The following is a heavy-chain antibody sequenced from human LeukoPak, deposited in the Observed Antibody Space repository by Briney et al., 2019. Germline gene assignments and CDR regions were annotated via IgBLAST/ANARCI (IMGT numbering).Heavy chain of an antibody. V-gene: IGHV1-8*02. CDR2: MNPNNDNT. J-gene: IGHJ4*02. D-gene: IGHD7-27*01. Sequence: ASVKVSRKASGYTFSSYGISWVRQAPGQGPEWIGWMNPNNDNTGYAQKFQGRVTMTRDTSISTAYMDLSSLRSEDTAVYYCARGPRNWGFDYWGQGTLVTVSS. CDR1: GYTFSSYG. CDR3: ARGPRNWGFDY.